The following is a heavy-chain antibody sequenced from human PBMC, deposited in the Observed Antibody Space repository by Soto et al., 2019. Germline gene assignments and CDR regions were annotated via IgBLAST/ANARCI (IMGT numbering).Heavy chain of an antibody. J-gene: IGHJ5*02. V-gene: IGHV4-34*01. CDR3: TRGVREYCSGGSCYIDP. CDR1: GGSFSGYY. D-gene: IGHD2-15*01. Sequence: QVQLQQWGAGLLKPSETLSLTCAIYGGSFSGYYWSWIRQPPGKGLEWIGEINHSGSTNYNPSLKSRVTISVDPSQNQFSLKLSSVTAADTAVYYCTRGVREYCSGGSCYIDPWGQGTLVTVSS. CDR2: INHSGST.